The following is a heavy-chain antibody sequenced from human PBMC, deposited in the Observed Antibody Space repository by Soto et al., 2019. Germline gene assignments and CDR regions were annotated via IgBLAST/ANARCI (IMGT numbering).Heavy chain of an antibody. V-gene: IGHV1-69*01. CDR2: ISPIFGST. J-gene: IGHJ6*02. Sequence: VQLVQSGAEVKKPGSSVKVSCRASGATFRSYAFTWVRQAPGLGLEWMGGISPIFGSTIYARQFQGRVTITADDSASTAYMELNSLSSEDTAVYYCAGDYGVYDWYGMDVWGQGTTVTVSS. CDR1: GATFRSYA. D-gene: IGHD4-17*01. CDR3: AGDYGVYDWYGMDV.